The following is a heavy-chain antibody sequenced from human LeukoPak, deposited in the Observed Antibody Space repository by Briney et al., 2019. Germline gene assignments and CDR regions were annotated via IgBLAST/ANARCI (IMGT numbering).Heavy chain of an antibody. Sequence: ASVKVSCKASGYTFTSYDINWVRQATGQGLEWMGWINPNSGGTNYAQKFQGRVTMTRDTSISTAYMELSRLRSDDTAVYYCARVKVARIAAAGTLSYYYYYYMDVWGKGTTVTVSS. D-gene: IGHD6-13*01. CDR3: ARVKVARIAAAGTLSYYYYYYMDV. V-gene: IGHV1-2*02. CDR2: INPNSGGT. CDR1: GYTFTSYD. J-gene: IGHJ6*03.